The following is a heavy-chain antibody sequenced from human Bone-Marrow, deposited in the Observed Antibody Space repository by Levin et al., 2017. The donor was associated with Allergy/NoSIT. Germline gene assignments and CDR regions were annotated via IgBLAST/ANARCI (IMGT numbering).Heavy chain of an antibody. D-gene: IGHD6-19*01. CDR3: ARLYTSGWYWFDP. V-gene: IGHV4-59*01. CDR2: ISNTGST. J-gene: IGHJ5*02. Sequence: SQTLSLTCTVSGGSISTSDWSWIRQPPGKGLEWIGFISNTGSTNYNPSLKSRVTISVDTSNNQFSLRVKSVTAADTAVYYCARLYTSGWYWFDPWGQGTLVTVSS. CDR1: GGSISTSD.